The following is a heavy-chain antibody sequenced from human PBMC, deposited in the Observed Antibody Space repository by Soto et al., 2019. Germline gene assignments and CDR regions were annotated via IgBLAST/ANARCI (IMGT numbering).Heavy chain of an antibody. CDR3: ARALKQLAYYYYYGMDV. V-gene: IGHV1-69*01. CDR2: IIPIFGTA. Sequence: QVQLVQSGAEVKKPGSSVKVSCKASGGTFSSYAISWVRQAPGQGLGWMGGIIPIFGTANYAQKFQGRVTITADESTSTAYMELSSLRSEDTAVYYCARALKQLAYYYYYGMDVWGQGTTVTVSS. CDR1: GGTFSSYA. D-gene: IGHD6-13*01. J-gene: IGHJ6*02.